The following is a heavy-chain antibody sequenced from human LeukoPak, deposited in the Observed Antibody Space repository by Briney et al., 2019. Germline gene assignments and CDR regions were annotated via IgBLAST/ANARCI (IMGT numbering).Heavy chain of an antibody. CDR1: GGSFSGYY. J-gene: IGHJ4*02. CDR2: INHSGST. CDR3: ASLLREGGYCGGGSCRIDY. D-gene: IGHD2-15*01. V-gene: IGHV4-34*01. Sequence: PSETLSLTCAVYGGSFSGYYWSWIRQPPGKGLEWIGEINHSGSTNYNPSLKSRVTISVDTSKNQFSLKLSSVTAADTAVYYCASLLREGGYCGGGSCRIDYWGQGTLVTVSS.